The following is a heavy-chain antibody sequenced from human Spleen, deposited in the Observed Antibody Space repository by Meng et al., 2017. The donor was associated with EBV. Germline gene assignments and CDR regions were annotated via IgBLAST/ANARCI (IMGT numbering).Heavy chain of an antibody. CDR1: VDCISSFYY. D-gene: IGHD6-19*01. CDR2: VHYTGST. CDR3: ARPFPSWQSPRLDPFGA. Sequence: RRDCAPGRVKPSQTLSLPCTASVDCISSFYYWGWIRLPPGRGLELIGSVHYTGSTYYSPSLKSRVTVSVATSKNQFSLRLTSVTAADTAVYYCARPFPSWQSPRLDPFGAWGQGTLVTVSS. V-gene: IGHV4-39*01. J-gene: IGHJ5*02.